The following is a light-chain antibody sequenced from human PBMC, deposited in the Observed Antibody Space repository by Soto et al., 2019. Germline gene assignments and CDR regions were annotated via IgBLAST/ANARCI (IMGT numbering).Light chain of an antibody. CDR2: DAI. CDR1: EDVGIY. V-gene: IGKV3-11*01. Sequence: EIVLTQSPATLSLSPGERATLSCRASEDVGIYLAWYQQKPGQAPRLLIYDAINRATGIPDRISGSGSGTDFTLTISSLESEDFAVYYCQQRSNWPLTFGGGTKVEIK. CDR3: QQRSNWPLT. J-gene: IGKJ4*01.